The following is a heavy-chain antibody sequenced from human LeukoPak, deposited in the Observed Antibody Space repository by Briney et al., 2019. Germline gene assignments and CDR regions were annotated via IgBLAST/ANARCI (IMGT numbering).Heavy chain of an antibody. D-gene: IGHD1-20*01. CDR2: IIPIFGTA. CDR3: ARDLREPLTGTHYYYYYYGMDV. CDR1: RGTFSSYA. J-gene: IGHJ6*02. Sequence: SVKVSCKASRGTFSSYAISWVRQAPGQGLEWMGGIIPIFGTANYAQKFQGRVTITADESTSTAYMELSSLRSEDTAVYYCARDLREPLTGTHYYYYYYGMDVWGQGTTVTVSS. V-gene: IGHV1-69*13.